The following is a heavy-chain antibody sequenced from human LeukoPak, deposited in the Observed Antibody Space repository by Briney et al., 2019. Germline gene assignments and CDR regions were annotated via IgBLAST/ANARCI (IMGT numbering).Heavy chain of an antibody. CDR1: GGSISSYY. Sequence: SETLSLTCTVSGGSISSYYWSWIRQPPGKGLEWIGSIYYSGSTYYNPSLKSRVTISVDTSKNQFSLKLSSVTAADTAVYYCARCPGKWELLSYWGQGTLVTVSS. CDR3: ARCPGKWELLSY. CDR2: IYYSGST. D-gene: IGHD1-26*01. V-gene: IGHV4-39*07. J-gene: IGHJ4*02.